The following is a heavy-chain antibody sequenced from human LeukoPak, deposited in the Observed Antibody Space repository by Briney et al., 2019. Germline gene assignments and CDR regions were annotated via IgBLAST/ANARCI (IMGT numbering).Heavy chain of an antibody. Sequence: GGSLRLSCAASGFTFSSYAMSWVRQAPGKGLEWVSAISGGGVSTYYADSVKGRFTISRDKSKNTLFLQMNSLRAEDTAVYYCAQDSSQTGYHYYYMDVWGKGTTVTVSS. CDR3: AQDSSQTGYHYYYMDV. J-gene: IGHJ6*03. CDR1: GFTFSSYA. D-gene: IGHD6-13*01. V-gene: IGHV3-23*01. CDR2: ISGGGVST.